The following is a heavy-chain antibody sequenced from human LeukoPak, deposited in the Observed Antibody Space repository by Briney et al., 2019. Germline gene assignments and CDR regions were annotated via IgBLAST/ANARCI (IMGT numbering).Heavy chain of an antibody. CDR3: GSVFDY. V-gene: IGHV3-74*01. CDR1: GFTFDDYA. Sequence: GGSLRLSCAASGFTFDDYAMHWVRQAPGKGLVWVSRINSEGSSTSYADSVKGRFTISRDNAKNTLFLQMNGLRAEDTAVYYCGSVFDYWGQGALVTVSS. CDR2: INSEGSST. J-gene: IGHJ4*02.